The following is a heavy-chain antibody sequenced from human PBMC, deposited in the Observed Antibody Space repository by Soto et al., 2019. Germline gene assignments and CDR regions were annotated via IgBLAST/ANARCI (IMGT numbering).Heavy chain of an antibody. D-gene: IGHD3-3*01. CDR1: GFIFTNFG. Sequence: QVQLVESGGGVVQPGRSLRLSCAASGFIFTNFGMHWVRQAPGKGLEWVAALWFDGTHEYYADSVKGRFTISRDNSKNTVYLQMSSLRTEDTAVYYCARDRRITNFAGRHTLDYWGQGTVVTVSS. V-gene: IGHV3-33*01. J-gene: IGHJ4*02. CDR2: LWFDGTHE. CDR3: ARDRRITNFAGRHTLDY.